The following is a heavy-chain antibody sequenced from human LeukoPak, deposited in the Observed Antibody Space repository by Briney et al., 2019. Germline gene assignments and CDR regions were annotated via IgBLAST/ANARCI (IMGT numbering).Heavy chain of an antibody. CDR2: IYPGDSET. J-gene: IGHJ4*02. D-gene: IGHD5-18*01. V-gene: IGHV5-51*01. CDR1: GYIFTTNW. Sequence: GESLKISCKGSGYIFTTNWIGWVRQLLGKGLEWMGIIYPGDSETRYSPSFQGQVTISADKSITTAYLQWSSLKASDTAMYYCVRSRGYSYGYSYYFDYWGQGTLVTVSS. CDR3: VRSRGYSYGYSYYFDY.